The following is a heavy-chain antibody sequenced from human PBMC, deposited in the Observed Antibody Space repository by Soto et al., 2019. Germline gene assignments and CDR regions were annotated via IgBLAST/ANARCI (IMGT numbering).Heavy chain of an antibody. CDR1: GDSISNLDYF. CDR3: ARGRYCLTGICFPYWFDS. J-gene: IGHJ5*01. CDR2: IYKSATT. D-gene: IGHD7-27*01. Sequence: QVQLLESGPGLVKPSQTLSLTCSVSGDSISNLDYFWAWIRQPPGQALEYIGYIYKSATTYYNPSFDSRVAISVDTSKSQFSLNVTSVTAADTAVYFCARGRYCLTGICFPYWFDSWGQGALVTVSS. V-gene: IGHV4-30-4*01.